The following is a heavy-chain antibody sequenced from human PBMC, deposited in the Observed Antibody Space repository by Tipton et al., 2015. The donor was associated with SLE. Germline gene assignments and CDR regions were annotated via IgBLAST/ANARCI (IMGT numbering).Heavy chain of an antibody. CDR3: TRRGPLGYRNGPNWFDP. V-gene: IGHV3-11*04. CDR1: GFTFSDYY. CDR2: ISSSGSST. D-gene: IGHD5-18*01. J-gene: IGHJ5*02. Sequence: SLRLSCAASGFTFSDYYMTWIRQAPGKGLEWVSYISSSGSSTSYADSVKGRFTISRDNAENSLYLQMNSLRAEDTAVYYCTRRGPLGYRNGPNWFDPWGQGTLVTVSS.